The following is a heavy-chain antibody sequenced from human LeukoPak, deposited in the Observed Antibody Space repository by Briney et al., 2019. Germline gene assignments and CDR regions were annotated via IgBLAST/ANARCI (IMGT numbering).Heavy chain of an antibody. Sequence: ASVTVSCKASGYTFTGYYMHWVRQAPGQGLEWMGWINPNSGGSNYAQKFQGRVTMTRDTSISTAYMELSRLRSDDTAVYYCASGCSGGDCYSGDYNWFDPRGQGTLVTVSS. CDR1: GYTFTGYY. D-gene: IGHD2-15*01. CDR3: ASGCSGGDCYSGDYNWFDP. CDR2: INPNSGGS. J-gene: IGHJ5*02. V-gene: IGHV1-2*02.